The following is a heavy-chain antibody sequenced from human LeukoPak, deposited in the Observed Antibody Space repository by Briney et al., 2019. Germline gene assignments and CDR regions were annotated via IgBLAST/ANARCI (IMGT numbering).Heavy chain of an antibody. V-gene: IGHV1-2*06. CDR2: INPNSGGT. Sequence: ASVKVSCKASGYTFTGYYMHWVRQAPGQGLEWMGRINPNSGGTNYARKFQGRVTMTRDTSISTAYMELSRLRSDDTAVYYCARALMKYYDILTGPAFDIWGQGTMVTVSS. CDR3: ARALMKYYDILTGPAFDI. CDR1: GYTFTGYY. D-gene: IGHD3-9*01. J-gene: IGHJ3*02.